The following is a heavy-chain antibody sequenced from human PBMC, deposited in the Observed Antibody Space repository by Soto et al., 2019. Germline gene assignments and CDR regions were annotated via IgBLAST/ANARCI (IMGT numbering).Heavy chain of an antibody. CDR2: LSGSGGST. Sequence: EVQLLESGGGLVQPGGSLRLSCAAPGFTFSSYAMSWVRQAPGKGLEWVSTLSGSGGSTYSADSVNGRFTISRDNSKNTLYLQMNSLRAEDTAVYYCAKDSTAYSSAYDFDSWGQGTLVTVSS. D-gene: IGHD6-6*01. CDR3: AKDSTAYSSAYDFDS. V-gene: IGHV3-23*01. J-gene: IGHJ4*02. CDR1: GFTFSSYA.